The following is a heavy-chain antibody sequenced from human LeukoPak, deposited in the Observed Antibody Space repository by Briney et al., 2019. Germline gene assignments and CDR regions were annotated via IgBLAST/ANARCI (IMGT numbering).Heavy chain of an antibody. CDR3: ARDLGSYSSGWYMGFDY. Sequence: GGSLRLSCVASGFTFSTYSMNWVRQAPGKGLEWVSYISGTSNTIYYADSVKGRFTISRDNAKNSLYLQVNSLRVEDTAIYYCARDLGSYSSGWYMGFDYWGQGTLVTVSS. D-gene: IGHD6-19*01. V-gene: IGHV3-48*01. CDR1: GFTFSTYS. J-gene: IGHJ4*02. CDR2: ISGTSNTI.